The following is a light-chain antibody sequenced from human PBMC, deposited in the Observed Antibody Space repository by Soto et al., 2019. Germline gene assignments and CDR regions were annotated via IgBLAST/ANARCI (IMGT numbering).Light chain of an antibody. Sequence: QSALTQPASVSGSPGQSIIISCTAASSDVGTYSLVSWYQQHPGKAPKLMIYEGSRRPSGVSNRFSGSTSDNTASLTISGLQAEDEADYYCKSRTTRNTLVFGGGTKLTVL. CDR3: KSRTTRNTLV. CDR1: SSDVGTYSL. J-gene: IGLJ3*02. CDR2: EGS. V-gene: IGLV2-14*02.